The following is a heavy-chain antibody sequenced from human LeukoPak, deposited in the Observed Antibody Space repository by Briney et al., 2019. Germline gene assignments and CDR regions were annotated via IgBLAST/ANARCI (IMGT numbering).Heavy chain of an antibody. CDR2: IFYSGST. Sequence: SETLSLTCTVSGDSISSGSYYWGWIRQPPGKGLKWIGSIFYSGSTFYNPSLKSRVTISVDTSKNQFSLRLTSMTAADTAVYYCARSVSWGLLVRDDAFDIWGQGTMVTVSS. CDR3: ARSVSWGLLVRDDAFDI. V-gene: IGHV4-39*01. J-gene: IGHJ3*02. CDR1: GDSISSGSYY. D-gene: IGHD2-21*01.